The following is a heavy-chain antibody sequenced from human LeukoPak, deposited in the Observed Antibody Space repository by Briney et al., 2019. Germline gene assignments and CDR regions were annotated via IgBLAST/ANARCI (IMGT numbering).Heavy chain of an antibody. Sequence: GRSLRLSCTASGFTFDDYAMSWVRQAPGKGLEWVSYISSSGSTIYYADSVKGRFTISRDNAKNSLYLQMNSLRAEDTAVYYCARDIYYYGSGSYYPTWGQGTLVTVSS. J-gene: IGHJ5*02. V-gene: IGHV3-11*01. CDR3: ARDIYYYGSGSYYPT. D-gene: IGHD3-10*01. CDR2: ISSSGSTI. CDR1: GFTFDDYA.